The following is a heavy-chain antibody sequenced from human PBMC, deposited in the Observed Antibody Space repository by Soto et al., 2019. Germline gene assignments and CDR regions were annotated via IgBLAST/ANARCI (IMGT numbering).Heavy chain of an antibody. D-gene: IGHD1-26*01. CDR3: ARGYIVGATTDYYYGMDV. V-gene: IGHV1-18*04. CDR1: GYTFTSYG. CDR2: XXAYNGNT. Sequence: QVQLVQSGAEVKKPGASVKVSCKASGYTFTSYGISWVRQAPGQGLEWXGWXXAYNGNTNYAQKLQGRVTMTTDTSTSTAYMELRSLRSDDTAVYYCARGYIVGATTDYYYGMDVWGQGTTVTVSS. J-gene: IGHJ6*02.